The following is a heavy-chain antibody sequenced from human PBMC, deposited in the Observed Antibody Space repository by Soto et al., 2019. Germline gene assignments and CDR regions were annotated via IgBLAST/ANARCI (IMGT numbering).Heavy chain of an antibody. CDR2: ISFDGSGK. J-gene: IGHJ5*02. Sequence: QVHPVESGGGVVQPGRSLRLSCAASGFTFSSYGMYWVRQAPGKGLEWVAIISFDGSGKAYADSVKGRFTISRDNPKSTLWLHMNSLRGDDTAVYYCAKHLTEYETGRGLDPWGQGTLVTVSS. D-gene: IGHD7-27*01. CDR3: AKHLTEYETGRGLDP. CDR1: GFTFSSYG. V-gene: IGHV3-30*18.